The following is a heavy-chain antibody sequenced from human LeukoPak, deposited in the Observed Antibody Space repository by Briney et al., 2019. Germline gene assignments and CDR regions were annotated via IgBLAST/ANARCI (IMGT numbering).Heavy chain of an antibody. CDR1: GFTFSSYD. Sequence: GGSLRLSCAASGFTFSSYDMSWVRQAPGKGLEWVSYISGGGSAIYYADSVKGRFTISRDNAKNSLFLQMNSLRAEDTAVYYCARDSVTMIQLDYWGQGTLVTVSS. CDR3: ARDSVTMIQLDY. J-gene: IGHJ4*02. D-gene: IGHD3-22*01. V-gene: IGHV3-48*03. CDR2: ISGGGSAI.